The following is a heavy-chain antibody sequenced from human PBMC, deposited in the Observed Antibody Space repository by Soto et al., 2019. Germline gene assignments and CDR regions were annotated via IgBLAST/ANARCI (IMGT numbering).Heavy chain of an antibody. J-gene: IGHJ6*02. CDR1: GTIFSSYT. CDR3: ARGLGGRMDD. CDR2: IIPILGET. D-gene: IGHD3-16*01. Sequence: QVQLVHSGAEVKKPGSSVRVSCKASGTIFSSYTISWVRQAPGQGLEWMRRIIPILGETNSAQKFQGRVTLTADKSTNTAYMELNSLRLEDTAVYYCARGLGGRMDDWGQGTTVTVSS. V-gene: IGHV1-69*08.